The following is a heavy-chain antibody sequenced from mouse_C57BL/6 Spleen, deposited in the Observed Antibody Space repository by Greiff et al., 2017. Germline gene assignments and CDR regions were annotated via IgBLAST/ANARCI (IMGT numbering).Heavy chain of an antibody. Sequence: EVHLVESGPELVKPGASVKISCKASGYTFTDYYMNWVKQSHGKSLEWIGDINPNNGGTSYNQKFKGKATLSVDKSSSTAYMELRSLTSEDSAVYYSARDSGGSTGFAYWGQGRLVTVSA. D-gene: IGHD1-1*02. CDR2: INPNNGGT. V-gene: IGHV1-26*01. CDR3: ARDSGGSTGFAY. CDR1: GYTFTDYY. J-gene: IGHJ3*01.